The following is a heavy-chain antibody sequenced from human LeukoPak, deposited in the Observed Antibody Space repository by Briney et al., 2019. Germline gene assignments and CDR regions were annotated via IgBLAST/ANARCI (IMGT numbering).Heavy chain of an antibody. D-gene: IGHD1-1*01. V-gene: IGHV1-2*02. Sequence: ASVKVSCKASGGTFTDYYMHWVRQAPGQGLEWMGWINPNSGGTNYAQKFQGRVTMTRDTSISTAYMELTRLRSDDTAVYYCARGTGTTGCDHWGQGSLVTVSS. CDR1: GGTFTDYY. J-gene: IGHJ4*02. CDR2: INPNSGGT. CDR3: ARGTGTTGCDH.